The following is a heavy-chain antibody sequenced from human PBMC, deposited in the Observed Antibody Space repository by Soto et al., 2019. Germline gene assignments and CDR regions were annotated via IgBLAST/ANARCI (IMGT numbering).Heavy chain of an antibody. Sequence: PSETLSLTCTVSGGSISSYYWSWIRQPPGKGLEWIGYIYYSGSTNYNPSLKSRVTTSVDTPKNQFSLKLSSVTAADTAVYYCAKNWNWGSLVHWGQGTLVTVSS. D-gene: IGHD7-27*01. J-gene: IGHJ4*02. CDR3: AKNWNWGSLVH. CDR2: IYYSGST. V-gene: IGHV4-59*08. CDR1: GGSISSYY.